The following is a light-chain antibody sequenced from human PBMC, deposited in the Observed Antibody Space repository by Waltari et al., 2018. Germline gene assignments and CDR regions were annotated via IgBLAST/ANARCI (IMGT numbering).Light chain of an antibody. J-gene: IGKJ5*01. CDR1: QGVSRN. CDR2: GAS. CDR3: QQNNNWPPIT. V-gene: IGKV3-15*01. Sequence: EIVMTQSPATLSVSPGERATLSCRASQGVSRNLAWYQQKPGQAPRLLIYGASTRATGIPARFSGSGSGTEFTLTISSLQSEDFAVYYCQQNNNWPPITFGQGTRLEIK.